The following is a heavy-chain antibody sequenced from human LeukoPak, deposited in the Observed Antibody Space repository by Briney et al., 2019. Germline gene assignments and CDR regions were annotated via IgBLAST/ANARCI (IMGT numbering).Heavy chain of an antibody. D-gene: IGHD3-10*01. CDR1: GFTLSSYA. CDR2: ISGNGVST. CDR3: AKAVVRGVIPEDY. J-gene: IGHJ4*02. V-gene: IGHV3-23*01. Sequence: GGSLRLSCAASGFTLSSYAMTWVRQAPGKGLEWVSAISGNGVSTYYADSVKGRFTISRDNSKNTVYLQMNSLRAEDTAVYYCAKAVVRGVIPEDYWGQGTLVTVSS.